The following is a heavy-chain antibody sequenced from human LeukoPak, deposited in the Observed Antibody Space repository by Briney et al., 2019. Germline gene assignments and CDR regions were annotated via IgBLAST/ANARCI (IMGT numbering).Heavy chain of an antibody. CDR2: INWYGGST. D-gene: IGHD3-10*01. J-gene: IGHJ6*03. V-gene: IGHV3-20*04. CDR3: ARGQAMVRGVIMSADPLGTYYYYMDV. Sequence: GGSLRLSCAASGFTFDDYGMSWVRQAPGTGLEWVSGINWYGGSTGYADSVKGRFTISRDNAKNSLYLQMNSLRAEDTALYYCARGQAMVRGVIMSADPLGTYYYYMDVWGKGTTVTVSS. CDR1: GFTFDDYG.